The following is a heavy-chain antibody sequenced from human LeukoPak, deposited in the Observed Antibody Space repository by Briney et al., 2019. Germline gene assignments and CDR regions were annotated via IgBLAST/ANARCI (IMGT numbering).Heavy chain of an antibody. CDR2: IWYDGSNK. CDR3: AREQGYSSSWYVPSYYYYYGMDV. Sequence: PGGSLRLSCAASGFTFSSYGMHWVRQAPGKGLEWVAVIWYDGSNKYYADSVKGRFTISRDNSKNTLYLQMNSLRAEDTAVYYCAREQGYSSSWYVPSYYYYYGMDVWGQGTTVTVSS. CDR1: GFTFSSYG. D-gene: IGHD6-13*01. V-gene: IGHV3-33*01. J-gene: IGHJ6*02.